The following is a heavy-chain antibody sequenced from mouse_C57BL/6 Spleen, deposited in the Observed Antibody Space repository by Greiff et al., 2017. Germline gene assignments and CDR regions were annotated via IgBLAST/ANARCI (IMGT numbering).Heavy chain of an antibody. V-gene: IGHV1-7*01. CDR1: GYTFTSYW. CDR2: INPSSGYP. J-gene: IGHJ4*01. CDR3: ARTDYDAMDY. Sequence: QVQLKESGAELAKPGASVKLSCKASGYTFTSYWMHWVKQRTGQGLEWIGYINPSSGYPKYNQKFQDKATVTADKSSSTAYMQLSSLTYEDSAVYYLARTDYDAMDYWGQGTSVTVAS.